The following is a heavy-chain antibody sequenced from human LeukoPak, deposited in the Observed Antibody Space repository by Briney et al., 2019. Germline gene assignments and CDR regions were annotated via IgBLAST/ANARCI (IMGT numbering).Heavy chain of an antibody. CDR2: ISGRSRTI. CDR1: GFTFSIYE. V-gene: IGHV3-48*03. CDR3: ARDSVAVAGSDAFDI. Sequence: GGSLRLSCAASGFTFSIYEMNWVRQAPGKGLEGVSYISGRSRTIFYAVSVKRRFTISRDNTKNSLYLQMNSLRAEDTAVYFCARDSVAVAGSDAFDIWGQGTMVSVSS. D-gene: IGHD6-19*01. J-gene: IGHJ3*02.